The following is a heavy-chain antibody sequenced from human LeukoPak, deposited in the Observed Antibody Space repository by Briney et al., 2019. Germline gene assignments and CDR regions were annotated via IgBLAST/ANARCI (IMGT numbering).Heavy chain of an antibody. J-gene: IGHJ4*02. CDR1: GDSITSYY. CDR3: AREGGYYDY. D-gene: IGHD3-22*01. V-gene: IGHV4-4*07. Sequence: SETLSLTCTVSGDSITSYYWSWIRQPAGKGLEWIGRIYSSGSTKFDPSLKGRVTLSVDTSTNQFSLKLSSVTAADTAVYYCAREGGYYDYWGQGTLVTVSS. CDR2: IYSSGST.